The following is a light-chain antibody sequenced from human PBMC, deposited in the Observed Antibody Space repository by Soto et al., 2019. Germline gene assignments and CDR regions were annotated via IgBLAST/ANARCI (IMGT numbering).Light chain of an antibody. CDR3: QQYDKWPWT. J-gene: IGKJ1*01. CDR1: QSVSSD. CDR2: GAS. V-gene: IGKV3-15*01. Sequence: IVMTQSPATLSVSPGERATLSCRASQSVSSDLAWYPQRPGQAPRLLIYGASTRTTDIPARFSGSGSGTEFTLTITSLQSEDSAVYYCQQYDKWPWTFGQGTKVEI.